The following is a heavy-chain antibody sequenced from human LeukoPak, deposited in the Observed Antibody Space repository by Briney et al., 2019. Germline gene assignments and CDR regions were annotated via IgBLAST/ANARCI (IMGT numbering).Heavy chain of an antibody. J-gene: IGHJ4*02. CDR3: ARSRDDYGDHEFDY. Sequence: PGGSLRLSCAASGFTFSSYSMNWVRQAPGKGLEWVSYISSSGSTIYYADSVKGRFTISRDNAKNSLYLQMNSLRAEDTAVYYCARSRDDYGDHEFDYWGQGTLVTVSS. V-gene: IGHV3-48*04. CDR1: GFTFSSYS. CDR2: ISSSGSTI. D-gene: IGHD4-17*01.